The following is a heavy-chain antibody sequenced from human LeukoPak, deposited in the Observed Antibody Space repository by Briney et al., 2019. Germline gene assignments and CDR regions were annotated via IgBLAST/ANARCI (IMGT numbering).Heavy chain of an antibody. Sequence: ASVKVSCKASVYTFTSYGISWVRQAPGQGLEWMGWSIAYNGNTNYAQKLQGRVTMTTDTSTSTAYMELRSLRSDDTAVYYCAREWALAAAGFQYYYGMDVWGQGTTVTVSS. J-gene: IGHJ6*02. V-gene: IGHV1-18*01. D-gene: IGHD6-13*01. CDR2: SIAYNGNT. CDR1: VYTFTSYG. CDR3: AREWALAAAGFQYYYGMDV.